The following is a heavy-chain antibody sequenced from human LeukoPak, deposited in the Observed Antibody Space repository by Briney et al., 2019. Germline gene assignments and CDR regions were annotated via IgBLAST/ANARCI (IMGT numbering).Heavy chain of an antibody. CDR2: IWYDGSDK. V-gene: IGHV3-33*06. D-gene: IGHD3-3*01. Sequence: GRSLRLSCATSGFTFRNHGMHWVRQAPGKGLEWVAVIWYDGSDKYYADSVKGRFTISRDNSKNTLYLQMNSLRAEDTAVYYCAKVNSDFWSGYNDYWGQGTLVTVSS. CDR3: AKVNSDFWSGYNDY. CDR1: GFTFRNHG. J-gene: IGHJ4*02.